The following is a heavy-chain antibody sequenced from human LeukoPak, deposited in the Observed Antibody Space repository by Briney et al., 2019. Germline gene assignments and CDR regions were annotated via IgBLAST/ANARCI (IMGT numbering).Heavy chain of an antibody. CDR2: INHSGST. J-gene: IGHJ4*02. Sequence: PSETLSLTCAVYGGSFSGYYWSWIRQPPGKGLEWIGEINHSGSTNYNPSLKSRVTISVDTSKNQFSLKLSSVTAADTAVYYCARAPYSSSIDYWGQGTLVTVSS. D-gene: IGHD6-13*01. V-gene: IGHV4-34*01. CDR3: ARAPYSSSIDY. CDR1: GGSFSGYY.